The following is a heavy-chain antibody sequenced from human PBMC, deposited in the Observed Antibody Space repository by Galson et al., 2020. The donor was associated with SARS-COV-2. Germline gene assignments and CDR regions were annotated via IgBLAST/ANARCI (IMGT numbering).Heavy chain of an antibody. V-gene: IGHV3-30*18. CDR1: GFTFSSFG. Sequence: GESLKISCAASGFTFSSFGMYWVRQAPGKGLERAAVISNDGTNTYYTDSVKGRFSISRDNSKNTLYLQMNSLRVEDTAVYYCAKSLWFGEILSPFDYWGQGAQATVSS. CDR3: AKSLWFGEILSPFDY. D-gene: IGHD3-10*01. CDR2: ISNDGTNT. J-gene: IGHJ4*02.